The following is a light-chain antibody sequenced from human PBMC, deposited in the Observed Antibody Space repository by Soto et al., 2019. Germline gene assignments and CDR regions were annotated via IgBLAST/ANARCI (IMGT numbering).Light chain of an antibody. CDR2: DVS. V-gene: IGLV2-14*03. CDR3: SSYTATRTVV. Sequence: QSALTQPASVSGSPGQSITIACTGTSSDVGGYNHVSWYQVHPGKAPRLVIYDVSIRPPAVSDRFSGSTSGNTASLTISGLQAEDEADYYRSSYTATRTVVFGGGTKLTVL. J-gene: IGLJ3*02. CDR1: SSDVGGYNH.